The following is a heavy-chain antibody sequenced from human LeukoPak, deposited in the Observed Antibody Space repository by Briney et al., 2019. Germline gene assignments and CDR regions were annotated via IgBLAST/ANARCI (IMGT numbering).Heavy chain of an antibody. CDR2: IHYSGST. V-gene: IGHV4-59*01. D-gene: IGHD4-11*01. J-gene: IGHJ6*02. CDR1: GGSISSYY. CDR3: ARSDSNYAAYYYYGMDV. Sequence: SETLSLTCTVSGGSISSYYWSWIRQPPGKGLEWIGYIHYSGSTNYNPSLKSRVTISVDTSKNQFSLKLSSVTAADTAVYYCARSDSNYAAYYYYGMDVWGQGTTVTVSS.